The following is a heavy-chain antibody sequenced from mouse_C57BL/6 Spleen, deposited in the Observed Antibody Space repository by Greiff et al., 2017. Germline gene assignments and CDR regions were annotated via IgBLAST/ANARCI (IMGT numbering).Heavy chain of an antibody. Sequence: EVKLVESGGGLVKPGGSLKLSCAASGFTFSDYGMHWVRQAPEKGLEWVAYISSGSSTIYYADTVKGRFTISRDNAKNTLFLQMTSLRSEDTAMYYCARSSYWYFDVWGTGTTDTVSS. D-gene: IGHD1-3*01. CDR1: GFTFSDYG. CDR3: ARSSYWYFDV. CDR2: ISSGSSTI. J-gene: IGHJ1*03. V-gene: IGHV5-17*01.